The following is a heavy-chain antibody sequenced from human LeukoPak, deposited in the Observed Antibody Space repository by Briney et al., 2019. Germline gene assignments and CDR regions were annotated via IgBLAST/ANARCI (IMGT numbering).Heavy chain of an antibody. Sequence: SETLSLTCAVYGGSFSGYYWSWIRQPPGKGLEWIGEINHSGSTNYNPSLKSRVTISVDTSKNQFSLKLSSVTAADTAVYYCARARGGGYSGYWGQGTLVTVSS. CDR2: INHSGST. V-gene: IGHV4-34*01. CDR1: GGSFSGYY. D-gene: IGHD5-12*01. J-gene: IGHJ4*02. CDR3: ARARGGGYSGY.